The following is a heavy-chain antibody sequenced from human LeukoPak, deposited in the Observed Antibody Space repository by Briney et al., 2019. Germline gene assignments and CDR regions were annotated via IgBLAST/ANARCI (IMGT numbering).Heavy chain of an antibody. Sequence: GGSLRLSCAASGFTFDDYAMHWVRQAPGKGLEWVSLIREDGRTTYYVDSVKGRFAISRDNSKKSLYLQINSLRTEDTALYYCAEDADYYGSGLNWFDPWGQGTLVTVSS. J-gene: IGHJ5*02. CDR3: AEDADYYGSGLNWFDP. D-gene: IGHD3-10*01. CDR1: GFTFDDYA. CDR2: IREDGRTT. V-gene: IGHV3-43*02.